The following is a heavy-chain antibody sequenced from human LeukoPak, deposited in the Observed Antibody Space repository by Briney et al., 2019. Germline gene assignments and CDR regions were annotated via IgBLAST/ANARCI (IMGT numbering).Heavy chain of an antibody. CDR1: GYSISSGYN. CDR3: TRPYYYDSSGYPDY. CDR2: IYHSGST. J-gene: IGHJ4*02. Sequence: SETLSLTCTVSGYSISSGYNWGWIRQPPGKGLEWIGSIYHSGSTYYNPSLKSRVTISVDTSKNQFSLKLTSVTAADTAVYYCTRPYYYDSSGYPDYWGQGTLVTVSS. D-gene: IGHD3-22*01. V-gene: IGHV4-38-2*02.